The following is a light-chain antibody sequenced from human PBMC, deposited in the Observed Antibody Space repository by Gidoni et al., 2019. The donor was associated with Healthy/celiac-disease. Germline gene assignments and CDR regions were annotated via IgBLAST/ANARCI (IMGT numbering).Light chain of an antibody. Sequence: EIVLTQSPATLSLSPGERATLSCRASQSVSSYLAWYQQKTGQAPRLLIYDASSGSGTDFTLTISSLEPEDFEVYYCQQRRGTFGGGTKVEIK. V-gene: IGKV3-11*01. CDR3: QQRRGT. CDR1: QSVSSY. J-gene: IGKJ4*01. CDR2: DAS.